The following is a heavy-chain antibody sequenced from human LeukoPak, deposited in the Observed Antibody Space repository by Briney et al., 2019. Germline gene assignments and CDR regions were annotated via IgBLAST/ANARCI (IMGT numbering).Heavy chain of an antibody. J-gene: IGHJ4*02. CDR3: ARQWLVRLYYFDY. Sequence: SETLSLTCTVSGGSISSSSYYLGWLRPPPGKGLEWIGSICYSGSTYYKPSLKSRVTISVDTSYNQFALKPSSVTAADTAVYYCARQWLVRLYYFDYWGQGTLVSVSS. CDR2: ICYSGST. CDR1: GGSISSSSYY. D-gene: IGHD6-19*01. V-gene: IGHV4-39*01.